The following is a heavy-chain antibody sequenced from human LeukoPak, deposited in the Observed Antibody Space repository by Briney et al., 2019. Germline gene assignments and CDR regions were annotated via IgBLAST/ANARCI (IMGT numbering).Heavy chain of an antibody. CDR2: ISSSGNTI. CDR3: ARKNYDNSGYFHH. Sequence: GGSLRLSCAASGFTFSSYEMNWVRQAPGKGLEGVSYISSSGNTIYYADSVKGRFTTSRDNAKNSLYLQMNSLRAEDTAVYYCARKNYDNSGYFHHWGQGTLDTVSS. CDR1: GFTFSSYE. J-gene: IGHJ1*01. D-gene: IGHD3-22*01. V-gene: IGHV3-48*03.